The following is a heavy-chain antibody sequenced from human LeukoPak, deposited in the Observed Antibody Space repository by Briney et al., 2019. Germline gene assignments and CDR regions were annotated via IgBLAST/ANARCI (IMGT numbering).Heavy chain of an antibody. V-gene: IGHV4-61*02. CDR2: IYNSGTT. CDR3: ARGDSSGYPDY. Sequence: SETLSLTCIVSGGSISRGSYYWNWIRQPAGKGLEWMGRIYNSGTTNYNPSLNSRVTISTDMSKNQFSLKLSSVTAADTAVYYCARGDSSGYPDYWGQGTLVIVFS. J-gene: IGHJ4*02. CDR1: GGSISRGSYY. D-gene: IGHD3-22*01.